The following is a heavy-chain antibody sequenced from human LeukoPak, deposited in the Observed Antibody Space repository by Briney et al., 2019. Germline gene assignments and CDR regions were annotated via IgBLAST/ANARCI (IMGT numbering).Heavy chain of an antibody. CDR1: GFSFSTYW. Sequence: GGSLRLSCAASGFSFSTYWMSWVRQAPGKGLEWVANINEHGSKTYYVDSVKGRFTISRDNAKNALFLQMSSLRADDTAVYYCVLGGWLDFWGQGTLVTVSS. CDR2: INEHGSKT. D-gene: IGHD6-19*01. J-gene: IGHJ4*02. V-gene: IGHV3-7*01. CDR3: VLGGWLDF.